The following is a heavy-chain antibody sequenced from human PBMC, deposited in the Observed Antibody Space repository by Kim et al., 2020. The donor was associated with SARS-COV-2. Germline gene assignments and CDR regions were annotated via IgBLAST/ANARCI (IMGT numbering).Heavy chain of an antibody. CDR1: GFTFSSYA. Sequence: GGSLRLSCAASGFTFSSYAMHWVRQAPGKGLEWVAVISYDGSNKYYADSVKGRFTISRDNSKNTLYLQMNSLRAEDTAVYYCARDLLVTSSYYYYYGMDVWGQGTTVTVSS. V-gene: IGHV3-30*04. D-gene: IGHD6-13*01. CDR3: ARDLLVTSSYYYYYGMDV. J-gene: IGHJ6*02. CDR2: ISYDGSNK.